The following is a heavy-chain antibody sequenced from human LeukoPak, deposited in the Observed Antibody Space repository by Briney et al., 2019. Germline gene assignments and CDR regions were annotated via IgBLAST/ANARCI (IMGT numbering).Heavy chain of an antibody. J-gene: IGHJ6*04. Sequence: GGSLRLSCAASGFAFRDAWMTWVRQAPGKGLEWVGRIKSKAAGGTTDYAAPVNGRFTISRDDSRNTLYLQMNSLRTEDTAVYYCARDRYVLLWFGEPRNGMDVWGKGTTVTVSS. D-gene: IGHD3-10*01. CDR2: IKSKAAGGTT. CDR3: ARDRYVLLWFGEPRNGMDV. CDR1: GFAFRDAW. V-gene: IGHV3-15*01.